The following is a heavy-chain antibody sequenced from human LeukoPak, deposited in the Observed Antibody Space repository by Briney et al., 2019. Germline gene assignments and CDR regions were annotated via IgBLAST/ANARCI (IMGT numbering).Heavy chain of an antibody. CDR1: GYTFSGYW. D-gene: IGHD3-10*01. Sequence: GGSLRLSCAASGYTFSGYWMHWVRQAPGKGLVWVSRINKDGSTITYTDSVKGRFTMSRDNAQNTLSLEMKSLRVEDTAVYYCVRGGTSGSGDYWGRGTLVTASA. V-gene: IGHV3-74*01. CDR2: INKDGSTI. J-gene: IGHJ4*02. CDR3: VRGGTSGSGDY.